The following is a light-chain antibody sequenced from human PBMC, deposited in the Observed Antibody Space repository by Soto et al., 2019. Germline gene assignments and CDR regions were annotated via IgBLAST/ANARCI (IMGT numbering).Light chain of an antibody. J-gene: IGKJ3*01. Sequence: AIQMTQSPSSVSASVGDRVTITCRASQGIRNELGWYQQKPGKAPKLLIYSASSLQSGVPSRFSGSGAGTDFILTISGLQPEDFATYFFLQLNRYGFTFGPGTKGAIK. CDR2: SAS. V-gene: IGKV1-6*01. CDR3: LQLNRYGFT. CDR1: QGIRNE.